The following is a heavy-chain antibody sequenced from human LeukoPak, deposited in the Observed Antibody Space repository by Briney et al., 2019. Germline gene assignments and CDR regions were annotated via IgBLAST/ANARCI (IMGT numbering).Heavy chain of an antibody. Sequence: GGSLRLSCAASGFTVSNSYMTWVRQAQGKGLEWVSFIYPAGTTSYADSVKGRFTISRDSSKNTLHLQMNSLRADDTAVYYCAREQAYWFGPWGQGSLVTVSS. V-gene: IGHV3-53*01. CDR3: AREQAYWFGP. CDR2: IYPAGTT. CDR1: GFTVSNSY. J-gene: IGHJ5*02.